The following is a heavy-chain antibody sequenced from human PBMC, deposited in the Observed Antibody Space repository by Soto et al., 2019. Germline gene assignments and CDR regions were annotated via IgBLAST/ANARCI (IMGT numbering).Heavy chain of an antibody. CDR3: AHRPRPGYYYYGMDV. J-gene: IGHJ6*02. V-gene: IGHV2-5*01. CDR2: IYWNDDK. CDR1: GFSLGTRGLG. Sequence: SVPTLVNPTQTLSLTCSFCGFSLGTRGLGVGWIRQPPGKALEWLALIYWNDDKRYSPSLKSRLTITKDTSKNQVVLTMTNMDPVDTATYYCAHRPRPGYYYYGMDVWGQGTTVTVSS.